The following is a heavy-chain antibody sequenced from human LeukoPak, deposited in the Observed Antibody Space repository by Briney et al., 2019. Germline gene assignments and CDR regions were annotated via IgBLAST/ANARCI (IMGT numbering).Heavy chain of an antibody. CDR1: GGSFSGYY. CDR2: INHSGST. J-gene: IGHJ3*02. CDR3: ARRTFGVVNWKSYDAFDI. Sequence: PSETLSLTCAVYGGSFSGYYWSWIRQPPGKGLEWIGEINHSGSTNYNPSLKSRVTISVDTSKNQFSLKLSSVTAADTAVYYCARRTFGVVNWKSYDAFDIWGQGTMVTVSS. D-gene: IGHD3-3*01. V-gene: IGHV4-34*01.